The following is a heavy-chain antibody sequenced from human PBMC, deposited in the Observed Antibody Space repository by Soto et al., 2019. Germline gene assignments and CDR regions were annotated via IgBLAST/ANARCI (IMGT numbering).Heavy chain of an antibody. J-gene: IGHJ3*02. Sequence: GGSLRLSCAASGFTFSNAWMNWVRQAPGKGLEWVGRIKSKTDGGTTDYAAPVKGRFTISRDDSKNTLYLQMNSLKTEDTAVYYCTTDTHTYYYDSSGSWDAFDIWGQGTMVTVSS. CDR2: IKSKTDGGTT. CDR3: TTDTHTYYYDSSGSWDAFDI. CDR1: GFTFSNAW. V-gene: IGHV3-15*07. D-gene: IGHD3-22*01.